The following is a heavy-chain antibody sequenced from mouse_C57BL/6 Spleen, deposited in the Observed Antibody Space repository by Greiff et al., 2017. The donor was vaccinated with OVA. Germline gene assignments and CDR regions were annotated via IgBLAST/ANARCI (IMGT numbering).Heavy chain of an antibody. V-gene: IGHV5-17*01. D-gene: IGHD4-1*01. Sequence: EVMLVESGGGLVKPGGSLKLSCAASGFTFRDYGMHWVRQAPEKGLEWVAYISSGSSTIYYADTVKGRFTISRDNAKNTLFLQMTSLRSEDTAMYYCARLKLEGYAMDYWGQGTSVTVSS. CDR3: ARLKLEGYAMDY. J-gene: IGHJ4*01. CDR1: GFTFRDYG. CDR2: ISSGSSTI.